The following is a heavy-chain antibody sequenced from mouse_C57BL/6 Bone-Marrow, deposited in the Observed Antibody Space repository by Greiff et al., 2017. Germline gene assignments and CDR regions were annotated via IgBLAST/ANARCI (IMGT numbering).Heavy chain of an antibody. V-gene: IGHV1-55*01. D-gene: IGHD2-4*01. CDR3: ARDYDYDDPLAY. J-gene: IGHJ3*01. Sequence: QVQLQQPGAELVKPGASVKMSCKASGYTFTSYWITWVKQRPGQGLEWIGDIYPGSGSTNYNEKFKSKATLTVDTSSSTAYMQLSSLTSEDSAVYYCARDYDYDDPLAYWGQGTLVTVSA. CDR1: GYTFTSYW. CDR2: IYPGSGST.